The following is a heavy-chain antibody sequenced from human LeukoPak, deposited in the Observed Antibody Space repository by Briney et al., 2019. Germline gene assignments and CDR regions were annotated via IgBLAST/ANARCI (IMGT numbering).Heavy chain of an antibody. D-gene: IGHD3-3*01. V-gene: IGHV3-48*01. CDR1: GFTFTNYS. CDR3: ILDFH. CDR2: ISSKGAI. J-gene: IGHJ4*02. Sequence: GGSLRLSCVASGFTFTNYSMNWVRQAPGKGLEWLSYISSKGAIRYADSVKGRFIISRDNAKHSLFLRISSLRVDDTATYFCILDFHWGQGTLVAVSS.